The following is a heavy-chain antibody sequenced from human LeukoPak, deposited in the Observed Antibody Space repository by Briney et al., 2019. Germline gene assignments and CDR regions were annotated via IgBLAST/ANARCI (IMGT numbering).Heavy chain of an antibody. CDR3: AKDIDYGGAN. CDR2: ISYDGNNK. CDR1: GFTFSNYG. V-gene: IGHV3-30*18. J-gene: IGHJ4*02. Sequence: PGGSLGLSCAASGFTFSNYGMHWVRQAPGKGLEWVALISYDGNNKYYSDSMKGRFTISRDNSKNTLYLQMNSLRAEDTAVYYCAKDIDYGGANWGQGTLVIVFS. D-gene: IGHD4-23*01.